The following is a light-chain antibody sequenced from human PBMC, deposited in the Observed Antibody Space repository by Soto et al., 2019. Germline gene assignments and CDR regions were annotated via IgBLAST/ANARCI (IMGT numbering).Light chain of an antibody. J-gene: IGKJ1*01. CDR1: QIVSSS. V-gene: IGKV3-15*01. CDR2: GAS. CDR3: QQYNNWPRT. Sequence: IVMSLSPATRSASPGKRSPLSFRASQIVSSSLAWYQQKPGQAPRLLIYGASNRATGIPARFSGSGSGTEFTLTISSLQSEDFAVYYCQQYNNWPRTFGQGTKVDIK.